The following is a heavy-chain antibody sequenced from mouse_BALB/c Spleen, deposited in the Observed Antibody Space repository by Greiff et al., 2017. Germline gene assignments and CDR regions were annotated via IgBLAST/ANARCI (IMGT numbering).Heavy chain of an antibody. V-gene: IGHV1-54*01. CDR3: ARRDYDAWFAY. Sequence: VQVVESGAELVRPGTSVKVSCKASGYAFTNYLIEWVKQRPGQGLEWIGVINPGSGGTNYNEKFKGKATLTADKSSSTAYMQLSSLTSDDSAVYFCARRDYDAWFAYWGQGTLVTVSA. D-gene: IGHD2-4*01. CDR2: INPGSGGT. CDR1: GYAFTNYL. J-gene: IGHJ3*01.